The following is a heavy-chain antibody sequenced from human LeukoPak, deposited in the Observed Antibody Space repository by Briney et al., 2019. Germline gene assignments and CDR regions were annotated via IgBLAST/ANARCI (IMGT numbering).Heavy chain of an antibody. Sequence: SQTLSLTCTVSGGSISSGSHYWSRIRQPAGKGLEWIGRIYTSGSTNYNPSLESRVTISVDTSRNQFSLKLSSVTAADTAVYYCARDGRLEGCGGDCYPDYWGQGTLVTVSS. CDR2: IYTSGST. CDR1: GGSISSGSHY. CDR3: ARDGRLEGCGGDCYPDY. D-gene: IGHD2-21*01. J-gene: IGHJ4*02. V-gene: IGHV4-61*02.